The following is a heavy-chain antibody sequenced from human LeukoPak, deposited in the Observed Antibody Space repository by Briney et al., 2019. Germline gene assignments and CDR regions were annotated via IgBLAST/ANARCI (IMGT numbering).Heavy chain of an antibody. D-gene: IGHD5-18*01. CDR3: ARDAVDTANAV. J-gene: IGHJ6*02. CDR2: ISYDGSNK. CDR1: GFTFSSYA. V-gene: IGHV3-30-3*01. Sequence: GGSLRLSCAASGFTFSSYAMHWVRQAPGKGLEWVAVISYDGSNKYYADSVKGRFTISRDNSKNTLYLQMNSLRAEDTAVYYCARDAVDTANAVWGQGTTVTVSS.